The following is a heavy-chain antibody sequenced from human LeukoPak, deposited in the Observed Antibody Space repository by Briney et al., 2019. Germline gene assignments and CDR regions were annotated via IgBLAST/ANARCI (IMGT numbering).Heavy chain of an antibody. J-gene: IGHJ4*02. CDR3: ASPFGESAQFDY. CDR2: ISYDGSNK. V-gene: IGHV3-30-3*01. CDR1: GFTFSSYA. Sequence: GGSLRLSCAASGFTFSSYAMHWVRQAPGKGLEWVAVISYDGSNKYYADSVKGRFTISRDNSKNTLYLQMNSLRAEDTAVYCCASPFGESAQFDYWGQGTLVTVSS. D-gene: IGHD3-10*01.